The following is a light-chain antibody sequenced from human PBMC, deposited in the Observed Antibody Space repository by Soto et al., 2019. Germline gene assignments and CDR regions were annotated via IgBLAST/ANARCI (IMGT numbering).Light chain of an antibody. J-gene: IGKJ1*01. Sequence: IVMTQSPATLSVSPGERATLSCWASQSVSSNLAWYQQKPGQAPRLLIYGASNRATDIPARFSGSGSGTEFTLTISSLQSEDFAVYFCQQYSDWPKTFGRGTKVEI. V-gene: IGKV3-15*01. CDR2: GAS. CDR3: QQYSDWPKT. CDR1: QSVSSN.